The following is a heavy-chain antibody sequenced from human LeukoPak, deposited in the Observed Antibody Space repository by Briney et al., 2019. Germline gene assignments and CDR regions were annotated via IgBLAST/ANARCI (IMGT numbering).Heavy chain of an antibody. CDR1: EYPIASYW. CDR2: IYPGDSDT. V-gene: IGHV5-51*01. D-gene: IGHD5-24*01. CDR3: ARRRDGDSDY. Sequence: GEAQKISCKGAEYPIASYWNCWGRPLPGKRVEWVGFIYPGDSDTRYRKSFQRQATISAANSISTAFVLCSTMSADATAMYYCARRRDGDSDYWGQGTLVTVSS. J-gene: IGHJ4*02.